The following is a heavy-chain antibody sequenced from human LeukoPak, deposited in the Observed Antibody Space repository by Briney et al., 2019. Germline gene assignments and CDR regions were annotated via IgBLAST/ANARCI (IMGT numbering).Heavy chain of an antibody. CDR1: GGSISSGSYY. Sequence: PSQTLSLTCTVSGGSISSGSYYWSWIRQPAGKGLEWIGRIYTSGSTNYNPSLKSRVTISVDTSKDQFSLKLSSVTAADTAVHYCASSPLAVAGMGEYFDYWGQGTLVTVSS. V-gene: IGHV4-61*02. J-gene: IGHJ4*02. CDR2: IYTSGST. D-gene: IGHD6-19*01. CDR3: ASSPLAVAGMGEYFDY.